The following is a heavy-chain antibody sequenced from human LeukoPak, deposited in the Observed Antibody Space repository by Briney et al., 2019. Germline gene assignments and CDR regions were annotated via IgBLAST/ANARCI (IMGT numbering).Heavy chain of an antibody. D-gene: IGHD5-18*01. CDR2: INPKNGGT. CDR1: GYTCTDYY. CDR3: GKSEYTYGLNP. J-gene: IGHJ5*02. Sequence: ASVKVSCKASGYTCTDYYLHWVRQAPGQGLEWMGWINPKNGGTKFPRKFQDRVTMTRDTSISTVYMQLSSLTSDDTAIYYCGKSEYTYGLNPWGQGTLVTVSS. V-gene: IGHV1-2*02.